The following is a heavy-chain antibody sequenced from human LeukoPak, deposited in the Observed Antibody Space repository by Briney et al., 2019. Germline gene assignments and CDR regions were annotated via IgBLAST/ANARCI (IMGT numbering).Heavy chain of an antibody. J-gene: IGHJ4*02. Sequence: SETLSLTCTVSGGSISSYYWSWIRQPPGKGLEWIGYIYYSGSTNYNPSPKSRVTISVDTSKNQFSLKLSSVTAADTAVYYCARSDDPIAVAGIDYWGQGTLVTVSS. V-gene: IGHV4-59*01. D-gene: IGHD6-19*01. CDR1: GGSISSYY. CDR3: ARSDDPIAVAGIDY. CDR2: IYYSGST.